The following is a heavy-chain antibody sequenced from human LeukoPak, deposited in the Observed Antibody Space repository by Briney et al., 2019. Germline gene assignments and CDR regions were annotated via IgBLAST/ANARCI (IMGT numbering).Heavy chain of an antibody. V-gene: IGHV4-61*01. CDR1: GGSVSSSNYY. Sequence: SETLSLTCTVSGGSVSSSNYYWSWIRQPPGKGLEWIGYIYYSGSTNYNPSLKSRITISADTSKNQFSLKLSSVTAADTAVYYCARAPYYHYGMDVWGQGTTVTVSS. CDR2: IYYSGST. CDR3: ARAPYYHYGMDV. J-gene: IGHJ6*02.